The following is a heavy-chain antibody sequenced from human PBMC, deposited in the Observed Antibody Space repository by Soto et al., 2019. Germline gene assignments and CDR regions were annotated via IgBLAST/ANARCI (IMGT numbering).Heavy chain of an antibody. D-gene: IGHD4-17*01. CDR1: GGSITSSSYY. V-gene: IGHV4-39*01. Sequence: ETLCRTCPVSGGSITSSSYYWGWIRQPPGKGLEWIGGIYYSGRSYYNPSLKSRVTMSVDTSKNQFSLTLNSVTAADAAVYYCERQRTTVVTQAYFDHWGQGTLVTVSS. CDR2: IYYSGRS. J-gene: IGHJ4*02. CDR3: ERQRTTVVTQAYFDH.